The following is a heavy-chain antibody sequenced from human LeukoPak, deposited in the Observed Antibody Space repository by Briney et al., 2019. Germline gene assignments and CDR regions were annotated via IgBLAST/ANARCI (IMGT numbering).Heavy chain of an antibody. CDR1: GGSISSSSYY. J-gene: IGHJ4*02. CDR3: ATDLVMAARLTCHDY. CDR2: IYYSGST. D-gene: IGHD6-6*01. Sequence: SETLSLTCTVSGGSISSSSYYWGWIRQPPGKGREWIGSIYYSGSTYYNPSLKSRVTISVDTSKNQFSLNLSSVTAADTAVYYCATDLVMAARLTCHDYWGQGTLVTVSS. V-gene: IGHV4-39*01.